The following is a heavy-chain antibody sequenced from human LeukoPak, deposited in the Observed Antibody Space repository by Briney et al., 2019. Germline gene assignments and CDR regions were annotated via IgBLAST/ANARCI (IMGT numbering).Heavy chain of an antibody. D-gene: IGHD3-22*01. CDR1: GFTVTDYH. CDR3: ARGVINVDY. J-gene: IGHJ4*02. V-gene: IGHV3-11*04. CDR2: ISPGGGSK. Sequence: GGSLRLSCAAFGFTVTDYHMSWIRQTPGKGLECVSYISPGGGSKYFADSVKGRFTISRDNAKNSLYLQMNSLRAEDTAVYYCARGVINVDYWGQGTLVTVSS.